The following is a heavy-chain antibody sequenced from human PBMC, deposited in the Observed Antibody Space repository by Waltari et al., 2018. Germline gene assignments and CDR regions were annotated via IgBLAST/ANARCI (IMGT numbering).Heavy chain of an antibody. D-gene: IGHD4-17*01. J-gene: IGHJ5*02. Sequence: EMQLVESGGGLVQPGGSLRLSCAASGFTFSPHWMHWVRQAPGKGLVWVSRVKGDESRTNYADSVKGRFTISRDNAKNTVYLQMNNLRADDTAVYYCVRDPTTLTTGWFDPWGQGTLVTVSS. CDR2: VKGDESRT. CDR1: GFTFSPHW. V-gene: IGHV3-74*01. CDR3: VRDPTTLTTGWFDP.